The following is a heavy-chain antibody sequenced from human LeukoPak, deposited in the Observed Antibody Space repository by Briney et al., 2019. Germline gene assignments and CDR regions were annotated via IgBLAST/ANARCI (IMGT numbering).Heavy chain of an antibody. Sequence: PGRSLRLSCAASGFTFSTYGMHWVRQAPGKGLEWVSLISSSGGIVLYTDSVKGRFTISRDNAKNSLYLQLNSLRAEDTAVYYCATTGNYYDSSGYYWGQGILVTVSS. CDR2: ISSSGGIV. CDR1: GFTFSTYG. CDR3: ATTGNYYDSSGYY. J-gene: IGHJ4*02. D-gene: IGHD3-22*01. V-gene: IGHV3-62*04.